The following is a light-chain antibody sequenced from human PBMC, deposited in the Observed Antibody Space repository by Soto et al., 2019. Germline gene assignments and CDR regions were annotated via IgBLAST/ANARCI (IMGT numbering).Light chain of an antibody. CDR2: GAS. J-gene: IGKJ4*01. V-gene: IGKV3-15*01. CDR1: QNVRSN. CDR3: QHYGSWPLT. Sequence: EVVMTQSPATLSVSPGERVTLSCRASQNVRSNVAWYQQKPGQPPTLLIYGASTTATGSPSIFSGSGSGTEFTLTISCLQPEDFAVYYCQHYGSWPLTFGGGTKVEIK.